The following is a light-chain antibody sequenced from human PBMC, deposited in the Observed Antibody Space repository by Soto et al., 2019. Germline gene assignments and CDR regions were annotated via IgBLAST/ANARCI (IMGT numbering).Light chain of an antibody. Sequence: QSALTQPPSVSGSPGQSVTISCTGTSSDFGSYNRVSWYQRPPGTGPKLMIYEVSNRPSGVPDRFSVSKSGNTASLTISGLQAEDEAEYYGSLYTSDSTNVFGTGIKIAVL. CDR1: SSDFGSYNR. V-gene: IGLV2-18*01. CDR3: SLYTSDSTNV. CDR2: EVS. J-gene: IGLJ1*01.